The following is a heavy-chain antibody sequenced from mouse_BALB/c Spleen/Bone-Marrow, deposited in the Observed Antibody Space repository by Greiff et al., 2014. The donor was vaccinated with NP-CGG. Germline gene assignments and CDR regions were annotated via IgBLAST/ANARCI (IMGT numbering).Heavy chain of an antibody. Sequence: EVKLVESGGGLVKPGGSLKLSCAASGFAFSSYDMSWVRQTPEKRLEWVAYISSGGGSTYYPDTVQGRFTISRDNAKNTLYLQMSSLKSEDTAMYYCARPLYYYGSSPFYAMDYWGQGTSVTVSS. V-gene: IGHV5-12-1*01. D-gene: IGHD1-1*01. CDR2: ISSGGGST. CDR3: ARPLYYYGSSPFYAMDY. CDR1: GFAFSSYD. J-gene: IGHJ4*01.